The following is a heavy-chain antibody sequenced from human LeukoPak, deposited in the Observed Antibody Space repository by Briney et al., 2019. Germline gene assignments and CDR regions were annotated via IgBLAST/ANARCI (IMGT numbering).Heavy chain of an antibody. V-gene: IGHV3-23*01. Sequence: PGGSLRLSCAASGFTFSSYAMSWVRQAPGKGLEWVSAISGSGGSTYYADSVKGRSTISRDNSKNTLYLQMNSLRAEDTAVYYCVKVSGSYYPYYFDYWGQGTLVTVSS. CDR3: VKVSGSYYPYYFDY. D-gene: IGHD3-10*01. CDR1: GFTFSSYA. CDR2: ISGSGGST. J-gene: IGHJ4*02.